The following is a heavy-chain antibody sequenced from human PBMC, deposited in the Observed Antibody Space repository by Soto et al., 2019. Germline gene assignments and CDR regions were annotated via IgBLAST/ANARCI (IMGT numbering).Heavy chain of an antibody. CDR1: GGPTLDYP. V-gene: IGHV4-4*07. D-gene: IGHD1-7*01. J-gene: IGHJ4*02. CDR3: ARESGDNWTYEVD. CDR2: ISINGNS. Sequence: QVQVKESGPGLVKPSETLSLTSTVSGGPTLDYPGSWIRQSAGKGLEWLGRISINGNSHYHPSLRSRVTMSIETSKNQFSLNLRSVTAADTAVYYCARESGDNWTYEVDWGQGTLVTVSS.